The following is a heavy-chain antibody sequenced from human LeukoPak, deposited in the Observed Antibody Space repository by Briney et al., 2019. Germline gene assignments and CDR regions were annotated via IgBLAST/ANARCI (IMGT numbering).Heavy chain of an antibody. CDR2: IYYSGNT. CDR1: GGSIRNVDYY. V-gene: IGHV4-39*01. J-gene: IGHJ4*02. CDR3: ARRARGYYFDY. Sequence: SETLSLTCTVSGGSIRNVDYYWGWIRQPPGKGLEWIGSIYYSGNTYYNPSLKSRVTISVDTSKNQFSLKLSSVTAADTAVYYCARRARGYYFDYWGQGTLVTVSS.